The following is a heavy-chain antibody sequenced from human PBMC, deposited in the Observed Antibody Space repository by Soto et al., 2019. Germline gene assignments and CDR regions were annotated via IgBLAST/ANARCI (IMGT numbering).Heavy chain of an antibody. Sequence: QVQLVESGGGVVQPGRSLRLSCAASGFTFSSYGMHWVRQAPGKGLEWVAVIWYDGSNKYYADSAKGRFTISRDNSKNTLYLQTNSLRAEDTAVYYCARGGLTDYFDYWGQGTLVTVSS. V-gene: IGHV3-33*01. CDR2: IWYDGSNK. J-gene: IGHJ4*02. CDR3: ARGGLTDYFDY. CDR1: GFTFSSYG. D-gene: IGHD2-21*02.